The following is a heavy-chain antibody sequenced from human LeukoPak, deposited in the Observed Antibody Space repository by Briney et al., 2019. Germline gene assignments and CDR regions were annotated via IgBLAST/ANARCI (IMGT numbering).Heavy chain of an antibody. J-gene: IGHJ4*02. CDR2: IYYSGST. V-gene: IGHV4-59*01. D-gene: IGHD5-12*01. Sequence: PSETLSLTCTVSGGSISSYYWSWIRQPPGKGLEWIGYIYYSGSTNYNPSLKSRVTISVDTPKNQFSLKLSSVTAADTAVYFCARGSYSGLHFDYWGQGTLVTVSS. CDR1: GGSISSYY. CDR3: ARGSYSGLHFDY.